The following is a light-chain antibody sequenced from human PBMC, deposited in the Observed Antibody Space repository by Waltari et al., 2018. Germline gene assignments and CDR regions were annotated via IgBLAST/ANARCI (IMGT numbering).Light chain of an antibody. V-gene: IGKV1-12*01. CDR2: DGY. Sequence: DIQMTQSPSSVSASVGDGVTITCRASQGISSWLAWYQQKPGKAPNLLIYDGYSLQSGVPSRFSCSGSVTVFTLTISSLQPEDFATYYCQQGNSFPITFGQGTRLEIK. CDR3: QQGNSFPIT. J-gene: IGKJ5*01. CDR1: QGISSW.